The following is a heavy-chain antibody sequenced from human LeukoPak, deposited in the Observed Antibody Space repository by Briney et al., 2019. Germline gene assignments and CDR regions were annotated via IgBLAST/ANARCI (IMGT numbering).Heavy chain of an antibody. V-gene: IGHV3-74*01. D-gene: IGHD3-10*01. CDR3: AKGPSFGDSYFDY. CDR2: INSDGSST. J-gene: IGHJ4*02. Sequence: GGSLRLSCAASGFTFSSYWMHWVRQAPGKGLVWVSRINSDGSSTSYADSVKGRCTVSRDNSRNTVYLQVNSLTGEDTAVYYCAKGPSFGDSYFDYWGQGTLVTVSS. CDR1: GFTFSSYW.